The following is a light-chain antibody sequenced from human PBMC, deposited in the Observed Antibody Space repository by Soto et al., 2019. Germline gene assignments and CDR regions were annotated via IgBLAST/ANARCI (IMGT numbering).Light chain of an antibody. CDR1: SSNVGSYNF. J-gene: IGLJ1*01. Sequence: QSVLTQPRSVSGSPGQSVTISCTGTSSNVGSYNFVSWYQQHPGKVPKLLIYDVSKRPSGVPDRFSGSKSGNTASLTISGLQAEDEADYYCCSYEGNYTSYVFGTGTKVTDL. CDR3: CSYEGNYTSYV. V-gene: IGLV2-11*01. CDR2: DVS.